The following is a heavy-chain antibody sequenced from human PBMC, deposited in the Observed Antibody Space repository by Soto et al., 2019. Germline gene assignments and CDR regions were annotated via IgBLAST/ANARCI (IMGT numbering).Heavy chain of an antibody. Sequence: ASVKVSCKASGYTFTSYYMHWVRQAPGQGLEWMGIINPSGGSTSYAQKFQGRVAMTRDTSTSTVYMELSSLRSEDTAVYYCARDRDYYGSGSYYNGPKLYYYYGMDVWGQGTTVTLSS. J-gene: IGHJ6*02. D-gene: IGHD3-10*01. CDR2: INPSGGST. CDR3: ARDRDYYGSGSYYNGPKLYYYYGMDV. V-gene: IGHV1-46*03. CDR1: GYTFTSYY.